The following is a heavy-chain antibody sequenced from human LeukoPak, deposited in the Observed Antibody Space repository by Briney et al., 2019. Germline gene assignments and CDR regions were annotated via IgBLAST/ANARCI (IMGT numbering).Heavy chain of an antibody. V-gene: IGHV3-21*04. CDR1: GFTFSSYS. J-gene: IGHJ6*03. CDR2: ISSSSSYI. Sequence: PGGSLRLSCAASGFTFSSYSMNWVRQAPGKGLEWVSSISSSSSYIYYADSVKGRFTISRDNSKNTLYLQMNSLRAEDTAVYYCAKYGSSGYYDYYYMDVWGKGTTVTVSS. D-gene: IGHD3-22*01. CDR3: AKYGSSGYYDYYYMDV.